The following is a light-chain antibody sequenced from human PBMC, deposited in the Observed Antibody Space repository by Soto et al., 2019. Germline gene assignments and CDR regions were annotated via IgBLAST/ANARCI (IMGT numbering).Light chain of an antibody. CDR3: RQYGSPSIT. CDR2: GAS. CDR1: QSVSSSY. V-gene: IGKV3-20*01. Sequence: EIVLTQSPGTLSLSPGERATLSCRASQSVSSSYLAWYQQKPGQAHRLLIYGASSRATGTQDRFSGSGSGTDFTLTIRRLEPEDFAVYYCRQYGSPSITFGQGTRLEIK. J-gene: IGKJ5*01.